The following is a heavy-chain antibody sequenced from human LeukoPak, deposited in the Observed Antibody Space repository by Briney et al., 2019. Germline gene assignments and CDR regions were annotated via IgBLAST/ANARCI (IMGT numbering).Heavy chain of an antibody. D-gene: IGHD5-18*01. CDR3: ARDGSYGYNRWFDP. J-gene: IGHJ5*02. CDR2: ISSSSYI. CDR1: GFTFSSYS. V-gene: IGHV3-21*01. Sequence: PGGSLRLSCAASGFTFSSYSMNWVRQAPGKGLEWVSSISSSSYIYYADSVKGRFTISRDNAKNSLYLQMNSLRAEDTAVYYCARDGSYGYNRWFDPWGQGTLVTVSS.